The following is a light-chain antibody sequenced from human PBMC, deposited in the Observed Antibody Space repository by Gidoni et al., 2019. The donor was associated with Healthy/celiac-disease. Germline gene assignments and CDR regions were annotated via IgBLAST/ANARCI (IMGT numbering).Light chain of an antibody. CDR2: DAS. J-gene: IGKJ4*01. V-gene: IGKV1-33*01. CDR1: QDISNY. Sequence: PSSLSASVGDRVTITGQASQDISNYLNWYQQKPGKAPKLLIYDASNLETGVPSKFSGSGSGTDFTFTISSLQPEDIATYYCQQYDSLPLTFGGGTKVEIK. CDR3: QQYDSLPLT.